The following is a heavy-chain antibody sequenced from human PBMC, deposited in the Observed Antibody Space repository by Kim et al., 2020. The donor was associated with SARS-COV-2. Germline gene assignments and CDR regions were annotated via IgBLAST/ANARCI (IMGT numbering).Heavy chain of an antibody. CDR1: GFTVSNSY. Sequence: GGSLRLSCAASGFTVSNSYMNWVRQAPGKGLEWVSIIYPGGITSYADSVKGRFTVSTDKSKNTLSLQMNSLRVEDTAVYYCAKWENGIYWGQGTLVSVSS. D-gene: IGHD1-26*01. CDR2: IYPGGIT. V-gene: IGHV3-53*01. CDR3: AKWENGIY. J-gene: IGHJ4*02.